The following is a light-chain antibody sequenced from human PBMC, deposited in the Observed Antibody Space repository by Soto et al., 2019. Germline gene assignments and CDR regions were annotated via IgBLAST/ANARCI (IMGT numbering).Light chain of an antibody. Sequence: DIQMTQSPSSLSASLGDRVTITCRASQSISSYLNWYQQKPGKAPKLLIYAASSLQSGVPSRFSGRGSGTDFTLNISSLQPEDFATYYCQQSYSTLYTFGQGTKLEIK. CDR2: AAS. CDR3: QQSYSTLYT. CDR1: QSISSY. J-gene: IGKJ2*01. V-gene: IGKV1-39*01.